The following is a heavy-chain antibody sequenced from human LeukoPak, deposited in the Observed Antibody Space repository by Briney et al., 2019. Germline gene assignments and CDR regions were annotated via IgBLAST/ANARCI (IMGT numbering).Heavy chain of an antibody. Sequence: GGSLRLSCAASGFTFSSYAMSWVRQAPGKGLEWVSAISGSGGSTYYADSVKGRFTISRDNSKNTLYLQMNSLRAEDTAVYYCAKGSIAAAGTSLTYFVYWGQGTLVTVSS. J-gene: IGHJ4*02. CDR1: GFTFSSYA. V-gene: IGHV3-23*01. D-gene: IGHD6-13*01. CDR3: AKGSIAAAGTSLTYFVY. CDR2: ISGSGGST.